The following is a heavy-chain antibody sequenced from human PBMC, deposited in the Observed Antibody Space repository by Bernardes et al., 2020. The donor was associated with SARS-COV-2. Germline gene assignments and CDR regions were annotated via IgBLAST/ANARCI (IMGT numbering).Heavy chain of an antibody. CDR3: ARWGYNYYSMDV. D-gene: IGHD3-16*01. J-gene: IGHJ6*02. Sequence: SETLSLTCTVSGGSINSYYWSWIRQPPGKGLEWIGNIYYSGRTDYNPSLRSRVTISVDTSKNQFSLKLRSVTAADTAMYYCARWGYNYYSMDVWGQGTTVTVSS. V-gene: IGHV4-59*01. CDR1: GGSINSYY. CDR2: IYYSGRT.